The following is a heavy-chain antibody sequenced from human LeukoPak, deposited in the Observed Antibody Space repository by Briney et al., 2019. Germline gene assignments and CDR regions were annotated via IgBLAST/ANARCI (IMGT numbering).Heavy chain of an antibody. CDR3: ATPYDYVWGSPMDV. D-gene: IGHD3-16*01. Sequence: ASVKVSCKASGYTFTGYYMHWVRQAPGQGLGWMGRINPNSGGTNYAQKFQGRVTMTRDTSISTAYMELSRLRSDDMAVYYCATPYDYVWGSPMDVWGKGTTVTVSS. CDR2: INPNSGGT. V-gene: IGHV1-2*06. J-gene: IGHJ6*03. CDR1: GYTFTGYY.